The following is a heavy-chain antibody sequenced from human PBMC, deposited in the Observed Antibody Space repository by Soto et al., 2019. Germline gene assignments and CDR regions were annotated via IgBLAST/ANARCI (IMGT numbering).Heavy chain of an antibody. CDR3: ARAGKIWSGPDNWFDP. D-gene: IGHD3-3*01. CDR2: IYYSGST. V-gene: IGHV4-59*01. J-gene: IGHJ5*02. Sequence: SETLSLTCTVSGGSISSYYWSWIRQPPGKGLEWIGYIYYSGSTNYNPSLKSRVTISVDTSKNQFSLKLSSVTAADTAVYYCARAGKIWSGPDNWFDPWGQGNLVTVSS. CDR1: GGSISSYY.